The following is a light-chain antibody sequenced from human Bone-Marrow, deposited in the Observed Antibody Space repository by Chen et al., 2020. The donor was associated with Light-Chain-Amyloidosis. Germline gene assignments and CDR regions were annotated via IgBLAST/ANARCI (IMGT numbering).Light chain of an antibody. Sequence: QSALTQPASVSGSPGQSITISCIGTSSDVGGSNYVSWYQQHPGKAPKLMIYDVSNRPSGVSNRFSGSKSGNTASLTISGLQAEDEADCYCSSYTSSSPWVFGGGTKLTVL. CDR3: SSYTSSSPWV. CDR1: SSDVGGSNY. V-gene: IGLV2-14*01. J-gene: IGLJ3*02. CDR2: DVS.